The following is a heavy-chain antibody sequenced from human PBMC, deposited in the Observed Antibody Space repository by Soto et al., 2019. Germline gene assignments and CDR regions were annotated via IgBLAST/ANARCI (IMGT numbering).Heavy chain of an antibody. V-gene: IGHV3-66*01. CDR1: GFTVSSNY. CDR3: AEGYAMDV. J-gene: IGHJ6*02. CDR2: IYTGGST. Sequence: EVQLVESGGGLVQPGGSLRLSCAASGFTVSSNYMTWVRQAPGKGLDWVSVIYTGGSTYYADSVKGRFTISRDNSKNTLYIQMKSLRGADTAVYYCAEGYAMDVWGQGTTVTVSS.